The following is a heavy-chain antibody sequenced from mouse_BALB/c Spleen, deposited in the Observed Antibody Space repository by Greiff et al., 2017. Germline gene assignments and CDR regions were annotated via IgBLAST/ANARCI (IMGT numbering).Heavy chain of an antibody. D-gene: IGHD2-2*01. J-gene: IGHJ3*01. CDR3: AREGFIYYGYDERAWFAY. V-gene: IGHV3-6*02. CDR2: ISYDGSN. CDR1: GYSITSGYY. Sequence: EVKLQESGPGLVKPSQSLSLTCSVTGYSITSGYYWNWIRQFPGNKLEWMGYISYDGSNNYNPSLKNRISITRDTSKNQFFLKLNSVTTEDTATYYCAREGFIYYGYDERAWFAYWGQGTLVTVSA.